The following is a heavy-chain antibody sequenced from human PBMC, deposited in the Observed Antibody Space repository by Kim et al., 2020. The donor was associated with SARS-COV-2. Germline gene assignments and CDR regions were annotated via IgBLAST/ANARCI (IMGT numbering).Heavy chain of an antibody. J-gene: IGHJ6*02. V-gene: IGHV3-48*02. Sequence: GGSLRLSCAASGFTFSSYSMNWVRQAPGKGLEWVSYISSSSSTIYYADSVKGRFTISRDNAKNSLYLQMNSLRDEDTAVYYCARGGGMGELLVYYYYGMDVWGQGTTVTVSS. CDR1: GFTFSSYS. CDR3: ARGGGMGELLVYYYYGMDV. D-gene: IGHD1-26*01. CDR2: ISSSSSTI.